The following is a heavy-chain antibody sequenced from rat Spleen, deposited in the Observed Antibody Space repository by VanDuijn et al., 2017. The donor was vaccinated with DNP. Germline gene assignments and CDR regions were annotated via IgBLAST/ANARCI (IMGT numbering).Heavy chain of an antibody. CDR3: ATAIGDY. CDR2: ITTSGGAT. D-gene: IGHD1-2*01. J-gene: IGHJ2*01. CDR1: GLTFINYD. V-gene: IGHV5S13*01. Sequence: EVQLVASGGGLVQPGRSLKLSCVASGLTFINYDMVWVRQAPTKGLEWVATITTSGGATYYRDSVKGRFTVSRNNAENTLYLQMDSLRSDDTATYYCATAIGDYWGQGVMVTVSS.